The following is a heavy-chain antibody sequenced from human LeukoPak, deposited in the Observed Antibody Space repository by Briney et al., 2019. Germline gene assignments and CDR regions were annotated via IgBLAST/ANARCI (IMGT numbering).Heavy chain of an antibody. CDR2: INSGSTSI. CDR3: ARGHYGLDV. V-gene: IGHV3-11*01. Sequence: GGSLRLSCAASGFTFSDWYMSWTRQTPGKGLEWVSYINSGSTSIYNGDSVKGRFTISRDNAKNSLYLQMNNLRADDTAVYYCARGHYGLDVWGQGTTVTVSS. J-gene: IGHJ6*02. CDR1: GFTFSDWY.